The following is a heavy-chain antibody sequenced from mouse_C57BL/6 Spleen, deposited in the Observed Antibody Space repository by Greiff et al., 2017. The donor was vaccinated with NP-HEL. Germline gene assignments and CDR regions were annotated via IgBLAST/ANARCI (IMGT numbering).Heavy chain of an antibody. V-gene: IGHV1-55*01. D-gene: IGHD2-3*01. CDR3: TGLGDGYYRSWFAY. CDR1: GYTFTSYW. J-gene: IGHJ3*01. Sequence: QVQLQQPGAELVKPGASVKMSCKASGYTFTSYWITWVKQRPGQGLEWIGDIYPGSGSTNYNEKFTSKATLTVDTSTSTAYMQLSSLTSEDSAVYYCTGLGDGYYRSWFAYWGQGPLVTVSA. CDR2: IYPGSGST.